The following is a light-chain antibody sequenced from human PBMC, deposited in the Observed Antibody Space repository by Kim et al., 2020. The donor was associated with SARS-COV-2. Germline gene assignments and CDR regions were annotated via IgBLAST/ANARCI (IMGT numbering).Light chain of an antibody. CDR1: SSDVCGYNY. CDR3: SSYTTSSTFV. J-gene: IGLJ2*01. Sequence: QSISISCTGTSSDVCGYNYVAWYQQHPGKAPTLIIFDVNKRPSGVSDRFSGSKSGNTASLTISGLQAEDEADYYCSSYTTSSTFVFGGGTQLTVL. CDR2: DVN. V-gene: IGLV2-14*04.